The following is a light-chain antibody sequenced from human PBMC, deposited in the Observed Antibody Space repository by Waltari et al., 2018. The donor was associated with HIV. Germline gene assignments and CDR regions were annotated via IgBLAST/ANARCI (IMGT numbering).Light chain of an antibody. CDR2: GTS. CDR1: QRVDSN. J-gene: IGKJ1*01. Sequence: EIVLTQSPDTLSVSPGERVTLSCRASQRVDSNFAWYQQKPGQAPRLLIFGTSSRAAGIPARISGSGSETESTLTISSLQSEDVAVYYCQQYNSWPWTFGQGTKVEVK. CDR3: QQYNSWPWT. V-gene: IGKV3-15*01.